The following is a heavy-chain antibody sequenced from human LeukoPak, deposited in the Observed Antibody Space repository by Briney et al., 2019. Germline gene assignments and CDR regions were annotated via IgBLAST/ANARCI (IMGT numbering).Heavy chain of an antibody. J-gene: IGHJ4*02. CDR3: AREGGSYSISS. CDR2: INLNSGGT. D-gene: IGHD1-26*01. V-gene: IGHV1-2*02. Sequence: GASVKVSCKASGYTFTGYYMHWVRQAPGQGLEWMGWINLNSGGTNYAQKFQGRVTMTRDTSISTAYMELSRLRSDDTDVYYCAREGGSYSISSWGQGTLVTVSS. CDR1: GYTFTGYY.